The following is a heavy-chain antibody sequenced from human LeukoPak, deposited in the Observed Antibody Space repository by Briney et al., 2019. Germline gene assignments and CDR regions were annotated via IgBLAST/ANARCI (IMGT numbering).Heavy chain of an antibody. CDR1: GYTFTSYA. J-gene: IGHJ4*02. CDR3: AIDGSTMVRGDEKDLDY. D-gene: IGHD3-10*01. V-gene: IGHV1-3*01. CDR2: INAGNGNT. Sequence: GASVKVSCKASGYTFTSYAMHWVRQAPGQRLEWMGWINAGNGNTKYSQKFQGRVTITRDTSASTAYMELSSLRSEDTAVYYCAIDGSTMVRGDEKDLDYWGQGTLVTVSS.